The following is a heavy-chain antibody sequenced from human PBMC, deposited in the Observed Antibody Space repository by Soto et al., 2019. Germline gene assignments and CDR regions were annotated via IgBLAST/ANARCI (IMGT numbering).Heavy chain of an antibody. V-gene: IGHV3-9*01. D-gene: IGHD3-22*01. Sequence: GGSLRLSCVASGFTVDDYAMHWVRQAPGKGLEWVSGISANGDTIDYADSVKGRFTISRDNAKNSLFLQMNSLRPEDTAVYYCEKFSRSSYYDSSAYHWGQGTLVTVSS. CDR3: EKFSRSSYYDSSAYH. J-gene: IGHJ4*02. CDR1: GFTVDDYA. CDR2: ISANGDTI.